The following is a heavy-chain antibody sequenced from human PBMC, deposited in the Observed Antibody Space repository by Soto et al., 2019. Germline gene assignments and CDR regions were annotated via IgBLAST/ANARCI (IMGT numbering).Heavy chain of an antibody. Sequence: QVQLVQSGAEVKKPGSSVKVSCTASGGTFSSYAISWVRQAPGQGLEWMGGLIPIFGPANYAQQFQGRVTITADESTSTAYMELSSLRSEYTAVYYCARDSEQWLVGSFYYGMDVWGQGTTVTVSS. CDR1: GGTFSSYA. D-gene: IGHD6-19*01. CDR3: ARDSEQWLVGSFYYGMDV. V-gene: IGHV1-69*01. J-gene: IGHJ6*02. CDR2: LIPIFGPA.